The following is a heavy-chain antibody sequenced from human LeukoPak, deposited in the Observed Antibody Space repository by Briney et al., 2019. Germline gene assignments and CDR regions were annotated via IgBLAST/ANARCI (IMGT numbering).Heavy chain of an antibody. CDR3: AKDIGHCSSTSCSNWFDP. V-gene: IGHV3-30*02. Sequence: QPGGSLRLSCAASGFTFSSYGMHWVRQAPGKGLEWVAFIRYDGSNKYYADSVKGRFTISRDNSKNTLYLQMNSLRAEDTAVYYCAKDIGHCSSTSCSNWFDPWGQGTLVTVSS. CDR1: GFTFSSYG. J-gene: IGHJ5*02. D-gene: IGHD2-2*01. CDR2: IRYDGSNK.